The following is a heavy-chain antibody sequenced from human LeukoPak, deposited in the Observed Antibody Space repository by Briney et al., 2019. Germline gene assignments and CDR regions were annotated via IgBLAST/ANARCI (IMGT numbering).Heavy chain of an antibody. J-gene: IGHJ6*03. CDR2: LSGSGGST. Sequence: GGSLRLSCAASGFTFSSYAMSWVRQAPGKGLEWVSALSGSGGSTHYADSVKGRFTISRDNSKNTLYLQMNSLRAEDTAVYYCAKDGIAAARLPVGYMDVWGKGTTVTVSS. CDR3: AKDGIAAARLPVGYMDV. V-gene: IGHV3-23*01. CDR1: GFTFSSYA. D-gene: IGHD6-13*01.